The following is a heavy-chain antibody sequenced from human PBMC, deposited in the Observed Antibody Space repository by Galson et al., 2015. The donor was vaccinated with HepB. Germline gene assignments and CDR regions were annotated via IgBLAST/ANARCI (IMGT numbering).Heavy chain of an antibody. J-gene: IGHJ3*02. CDR3: ARTYSDYVLNAFDI. D-gene: IGHD4-11*01. CDR2: ISNSGGST. V-gene: IGHV3-64*01. Sequence: SLRLSCAASGFTFSNYAMHWVRQAPGKGLEYVSTISNSGGSTFYAHSVEGRFTISRDNSKNKLYLQMGSLRAEDMAVYYCARTYSDYVLNAFDIWGQGTMVTVSS. CDR1: GFTFSNYA.